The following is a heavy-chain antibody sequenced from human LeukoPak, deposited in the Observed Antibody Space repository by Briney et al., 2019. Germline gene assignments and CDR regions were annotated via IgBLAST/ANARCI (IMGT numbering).Heavy chain of an antibody. J-gene: IGHJ6*03. V-gene: IGHV3-21*04. D-gene: IGHD5-12*01. CDR2: ISSSSSYI. Sequence: GGPLRLSCAASGFTFSNYNMNWVRQAPGKGLEWVSSISSSSSYIYYADSVKGRFTISRDNAKKSMYLQMNSLRAEDTAVYYCATRGVVATIYYYYYMDVWGKGTTVTVSS. CDR3: ATRGVVATIYYYYYMDV. CDR1: GFTFSNYN.